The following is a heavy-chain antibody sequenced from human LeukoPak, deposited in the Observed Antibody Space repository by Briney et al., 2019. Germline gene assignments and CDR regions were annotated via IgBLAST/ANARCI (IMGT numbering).Heavy chain of an antibody. CDR2: IKQDGSEK. V-gene: IGHV3-7*01. D-gene: IGHD3-22*01. CDR3: ARDSRAYSSGPYYFDY. J-gene: IGHJ4*02. CDR1: GFTFSSYW. Sequence: QTGGSLRLSCAASGFTFSSYWMSWVRQAPGKGLEWVANIKQDGSEKYYVDSVKGRFTISRDSAKNSLYLQMNSLRAEDTAVYYCARDSRAYSSGPYYFDYWGQGTLVTVSS.